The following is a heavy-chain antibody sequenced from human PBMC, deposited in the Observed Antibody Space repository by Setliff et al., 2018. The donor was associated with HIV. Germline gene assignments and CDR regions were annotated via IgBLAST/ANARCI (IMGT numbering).Heavy chain of an antibody. Sequence: PSETLSLTCTVSSGPISNGGFYWSWIRHHPGKGLEWIGYIYYSGGTCYSPSLKSRVSMSIDTFKNQFSLNLTSVTAADTAVYYCARGIYRPWGGYSAFATDAFETWGQGTLVTVSS. CDR1: SGPISNGGFY. V-gene: IGHV4-31*03. CDR2: IYYSGGT. D-gene: IGHD5-12*01. J-gene: IGHJ3*02. CDR3: ARGIYRPWGGYSAFATDAFET.